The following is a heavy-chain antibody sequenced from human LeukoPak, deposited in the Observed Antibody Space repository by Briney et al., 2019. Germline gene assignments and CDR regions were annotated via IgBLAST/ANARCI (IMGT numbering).Heavy chain of an antibody. J-gene: IGHJ4*02. CDR1: GFTFSSYE. D-gene: IGHD4-17*01. CDR3: ARDGGDYVFGY. Sequence: GGSLRLSCAASGFTFSSYEMNWVRQAPGKGLEWVSYISSSGSTIYYADSVKGRFTISRDNAKNSLYLQMNSLRAEDTAVYYCARDGGDYVFGYWGQGTLVTVSS. V-gene: IGHV3-48*03. CDR2: ISSSGSTI.